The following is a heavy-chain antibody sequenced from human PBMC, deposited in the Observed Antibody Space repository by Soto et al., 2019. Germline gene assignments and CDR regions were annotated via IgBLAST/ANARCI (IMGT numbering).Heavy chain of an antibody. CDR1: GGSFSGYY. J-gene: IGHJ3*01. D-gene: IGHD3-22*01. CDR3: ARFYYDSSGENPL. V-gene: IGHV4-34*01. Sequence: SETLSLTCAVYGGSFSGYYWSWIRQPPGKGLEWIGEINHSGSTNYNPSLKSRVTISVDTSKNQFSLKLSSVTAADTAVYYCARFYYDSSGENPLWGQGTMVTVS. CDR2: INHSGST.